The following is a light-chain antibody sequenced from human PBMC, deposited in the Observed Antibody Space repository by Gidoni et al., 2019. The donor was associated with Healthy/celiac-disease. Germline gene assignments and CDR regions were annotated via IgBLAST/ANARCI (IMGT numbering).Light chain of an antibody. J-gene: IGKJ1*01. CDR2: GAS. V-gene: IGKV3-20*01. CDR3: QQYGSPGWT. CDR1: QSVSSSY. Sequence: EIVLTQSPGTLSLSPGERATLSCRASQSVSSSYLAWYQQKPGQAPRLLIYGASSRATGIPDRFSGSGSGTDFTLTISRLEPEDFAAYYCQQYGSPGWTFGQGTKVEIK.